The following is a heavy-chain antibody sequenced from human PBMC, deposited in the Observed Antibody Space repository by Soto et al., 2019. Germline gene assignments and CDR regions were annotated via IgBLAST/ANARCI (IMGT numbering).Heavy chain of an antibody. J-gene: IGHJ6*02. CDR3: ASFDGTLVRGGRSSPYEMDV. V-gene: IGHV1-69*19. CDR2: IIHTFGTG. CDR1: GGTFNNYA. Sequence: QVLLVQSGPEVKKPGSSVKVSCKASGGTFNNYAINWVRQAPGKGLEWMGGIIHTFGTGNHAQKFQGRVKITADESTTTAYMELNSLRSEDTAIYYCASFDGTLVRGGRSSPYEMDVWGQGTKVIVSS. D-gene: IGHD3-10*01.